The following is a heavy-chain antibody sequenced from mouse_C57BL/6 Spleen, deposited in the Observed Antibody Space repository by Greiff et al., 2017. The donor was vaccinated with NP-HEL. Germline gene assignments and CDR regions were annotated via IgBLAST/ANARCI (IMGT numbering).Heavy chain of an antibody. CDR3: AREGLYGSLDY. Sequence: EVQLQQSGPELVKPGASVKMSCKASGYTFTDYNMHWVKQSHGKSLEWIGYINPNNGGTSYNQKFKGKATLTVNTSSSTAYMELRSLTSEDSAVYYYAREGLYGSLDYWGQGTTLTVSS. J-gene: IGHJ2*01. CDR2: INPNNGGT. D-gene: IGHD1-1*01. CDR1: GYTFTDYN. V-gene: IGHV1-22*01.